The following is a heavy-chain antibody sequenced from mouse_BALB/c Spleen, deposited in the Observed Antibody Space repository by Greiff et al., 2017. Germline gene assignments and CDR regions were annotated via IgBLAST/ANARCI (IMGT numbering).Heavy chain of an antibody. CDR3: ARDGHYYAMDY. CDR2: ISIYYDNT. CDR1: GYTFTDYA. D-gene: IGHD3-1*01. V-gene: IGHV1-67*01. Sequence: QVQLKESGPELVRPGASVKISCKGSGYTFTDYAMHWVKQSHAKSLEWIGVISIYYDNTNYNQKFKGKATMTVDKSSSTAYMELARLTSEDSAIYYCARDGHYYAMDYWGQGTSVTVSS. J-gene: IGHJ4*01.